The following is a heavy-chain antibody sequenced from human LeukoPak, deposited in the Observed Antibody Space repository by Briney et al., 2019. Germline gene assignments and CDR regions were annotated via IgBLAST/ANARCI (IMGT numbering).Heavy chain of an antibody. D-gene: IGHD3-16*02. Sequence: GESLKISCKGSGYSFTSYRISWVRQMPGKGLEWMGRIDPSDSYTNYSPSFQGHVTISADKSISTAYLQWSSLKASDTAMYYCARHPRYDYVWGSYRSGVYFDYWGQGTLVTVSS. CDR2: IDPSDSYT. CDR1: GYSFTSYR. J-gene: IGHJ4*02. V-gene: IGHV5-10-1*01. CDR3: ARHPRYDYVWGSYRSGVYFDY.